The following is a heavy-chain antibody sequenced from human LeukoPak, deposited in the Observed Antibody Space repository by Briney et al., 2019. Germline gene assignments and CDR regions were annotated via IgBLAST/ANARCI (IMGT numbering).Heavy chain of an antibody. D-gene: IGHD6-19*01. CDR1: GFSFSTYA. CDR3: AKETNQAVAGALDY. J-gene: IGHJ4*02. Sequence: GGSLRLSCAASGFSFSTYAMSWVRQAPGKGLEWVSAISGSGGSTYYADSVKGRFTISRDNSKNTLYLQMNSLRAEDTAVYYCAKETNQAVAGALDYWGQGTLVTVSS. V-gene: IGHV3-23*01. CDR2: ISGSGGST.